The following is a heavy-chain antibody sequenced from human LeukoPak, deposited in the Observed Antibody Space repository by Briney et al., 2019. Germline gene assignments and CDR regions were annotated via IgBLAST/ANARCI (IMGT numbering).Heavy chain of an antibody. CDR1: GFTFSSYW. CDR2: INSDGSST. V-gene: IGHV3-74*01. J-gene: IGHJ6*02. Sequence: HPGGSLRLSCAASGFTFSSYWMHWVRQAPGKGLVWVSRINSDGSSTSYADSVKGRFTISRDNAKNTLYLQMNSLRAEDTAVYYCARDYSLWFGAYGMDVWGQGTTVTVSS. CDR3: ARDYSLWFGAYGMDV. D-gene: IGHD3-10*01.